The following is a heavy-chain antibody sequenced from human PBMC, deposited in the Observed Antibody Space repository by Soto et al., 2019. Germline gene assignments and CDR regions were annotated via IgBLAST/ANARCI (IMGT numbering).Heavy chain of an antibody. Sequence: SETLSLTCTVSGGSISSSSYYWGWIRQPPGKGLEWIGSIYYSGSTYYNPSLKSRVTISVDTSKNQFSPKLSSVTAADTAVYYCARSYCSSNSCYTDNYYYYSGMDVWGQGTTVPVS. V-gene: IGHV4-39*01. J-gene: IGHJ6*02. CDR3: ARSYCSSNSCYTDNYYYYSGMDV. D-gene: IGHD2-2*02. CDR2: IYYSGST. CDR1: GGSISSSSYY.